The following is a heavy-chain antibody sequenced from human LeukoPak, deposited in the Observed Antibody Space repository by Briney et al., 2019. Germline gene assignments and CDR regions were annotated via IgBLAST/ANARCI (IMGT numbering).Heavy chain of an antibody. Sequence: ETGRSLRLSCAASGFTFSTYAMHWVRQAPGKGLEWVAVIPYDGSNKYYADSVKGRFTISRENSKNRPYLQMNSLRAEDTAVYYCAGGSYLYYYYYYMDVWGKGTTVTVSS. D-gene: IGHD1-26*01. J-gene: IGHJ6*03. CDR1: GFTFSTYA. CDR2: IPYDGSNK. V-gene: IGHV3-30*04. CDR3: AGGSYLYYYYYYMDV.